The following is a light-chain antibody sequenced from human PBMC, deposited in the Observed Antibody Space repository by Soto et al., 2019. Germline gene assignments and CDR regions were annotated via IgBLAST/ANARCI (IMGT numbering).Light chain of an antibody. CDR3: QKYDTAPLT. V-gene: IGKV1-27*01. J-gene: IGKJ1*01. CDR1: QGISTY. Sequence: DIQMTQAPSTLSASIGDRVIIACRASQGISTYLAWYQQKPGKVPKLLIYAASTLLSGVPSRFSGSGSGTDFTLTISSLQPEDVATYYCQKYDTAPLTFGQGTKVDIK. CDR2: AAS.